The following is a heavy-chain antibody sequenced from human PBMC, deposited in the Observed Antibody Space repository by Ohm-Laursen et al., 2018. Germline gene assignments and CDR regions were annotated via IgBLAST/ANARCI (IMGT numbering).Heavy chain of an antibody. CDR2: ISGSGGST. Sequence: LSLTCAASGFTFSSYAMNWVRQAPGKGLEWVSAISGSGGSTYYADSVKGRLTISRDNSKNTLYLQMNSLRAEDTAVYYCAKAMYYYDSSGYFPCADYWGQGTLVTVSS. CDR3: AKAMYYYDSSGYFPCADY. V-gene: IGHV3-23*01. D-gene: IGHD3-22*01. CDR1: GFTFSSYA. J-gene: IGHJ4*02.